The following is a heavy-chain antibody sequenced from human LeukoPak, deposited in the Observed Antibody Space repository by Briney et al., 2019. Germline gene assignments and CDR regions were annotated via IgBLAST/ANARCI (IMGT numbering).Heavy chain of an antibody. CDR2: INTNTGNP. Sequence: ASVKVSCKASGYTFTSYAMNWVRQAPGQGLEWMGWINTNTGNPTYAQGFTGRFVFSLDTSVSTAYLQISSLKAEDTAVYYCAESSWYEAAEYFQHWGQGTLVTVSS. CDR1: GYTFTSYA. D-gene: IGHD6-13*01. V-gene: IGHV7-4-1*02. J-gene: IGHJ1*01. CDR3: AESSWYEAAEYFQH.